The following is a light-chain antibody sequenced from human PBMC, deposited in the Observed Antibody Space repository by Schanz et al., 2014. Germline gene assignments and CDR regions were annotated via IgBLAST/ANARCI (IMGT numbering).Light chain of an antibody. V-gene: IGLV2-11*01. Sequence: QSALTQPRSVSGSPGQSVTISCTGTSSDVGGYNFVSWYQQNPGKAPKLMIYDVSKRPSGVPDRFSGSKSGNTASLTISRLQAEDEADYYCCSYAGTYTLFGGGTKLTVL. J-gene: IGLJ3*02. CDR1: SSDVGGYNF. CDR3: CSYAGTYTL. CDR2: DVS.